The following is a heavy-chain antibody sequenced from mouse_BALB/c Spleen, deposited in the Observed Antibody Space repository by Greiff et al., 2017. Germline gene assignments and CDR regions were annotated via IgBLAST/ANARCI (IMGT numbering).Heavy chain of an antibody. Sequence: VQLKESGPGLVKPSQSLSLTCTVTGYSITSDYAWNWIRQFPGNKLEWMGYISYSGSTSYNPSLKSRISITRDTSKNQFFLQLNSVTTEDTATYYCARLPYYDYDGGTYWGQGTLVTVSA. CDR1: GYSITSDYA. J-gene: IGHJ3*01. D-gene: IGHD2-4*01. CDR3: ARLPYYDYDGGTY. V-gene: IGHV3-2*02. CDR2: ISYSGST.